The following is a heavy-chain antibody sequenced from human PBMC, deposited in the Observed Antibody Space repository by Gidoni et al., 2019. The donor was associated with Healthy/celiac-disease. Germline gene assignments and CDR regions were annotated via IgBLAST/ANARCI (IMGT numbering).Heavy chain of an antibody. CDR3: AKDGDYGDGRYFDY. J-gene: IGHJ4*02. V-gene: IGHV3-23*01. Sequence: EVQLLESGGGLVQPGGSLRLSCAASGFTFSSYAMSWVRQAPGTGLEWVSAISGSGGSTYYADSVKGRFTISRDNSKNTLYLQMNSLRAEDTAVYYGAKDGDYGDGRYFDYWGQGTLVTVSS. D-gene: IGHD4-17*01. CDR2: ISGSGGST. CDR1: GFTFSSYA.